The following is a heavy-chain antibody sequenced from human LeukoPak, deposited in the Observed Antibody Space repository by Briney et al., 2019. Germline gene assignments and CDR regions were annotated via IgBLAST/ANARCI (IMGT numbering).Heavy chain of an antibody. V-gene: IGHV3-33*01. CDR2: IWNDGSKT. CDR3: ARGPWLVSDITSFDY. D-gene: IGHD5-18*01. Sequence: GGSLRLSCITSGFAFSTYGMHWVRQAPGKGLEWVALIWNDGSKTYHAESVEDRFTISRDNSQNTLYLQMNSLRHEDTAVYYCARGPWLVSDITSFDYWGQGTLVTVSS. J-gene: IGHJ4*02. CDR1: GFAFSTYG.